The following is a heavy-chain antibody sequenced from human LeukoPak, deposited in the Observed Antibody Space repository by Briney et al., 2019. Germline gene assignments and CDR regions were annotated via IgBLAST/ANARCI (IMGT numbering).Heavy chain of an antibody. CDR1: GYTFTSYD. Sequence: GPSVKVSCKASGYTFTSYDINWVRQATGQGLEWMGWMNPNSGNTGYAQKFQGRVTMTRNTSISTAYMELSSLRSEDTAVYYCARGPFFTTVTRDYWGQGTLVTVSS. CDR2: MNPNSGNT. J-gene: IGHJ4*02. V-gene: IGHV1-8*01. CDR3: ARGPFFTTVTRDY. D-gene: IGHD4-17*01.